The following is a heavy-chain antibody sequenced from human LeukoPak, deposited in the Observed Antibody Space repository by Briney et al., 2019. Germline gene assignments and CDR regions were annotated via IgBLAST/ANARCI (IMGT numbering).Heavy chain of an antibody. V-gene: IGHV4-30-4*01. CDR1: GGSISSGDYY. Sequence: SQTLSLTCTVSGGSISSGDYYWSWIRQPPGKGLEWMGYIYYSGSTYYNPSLKSRVTISVDTSKNQFSLKLSSVTAADTAVYYCARDHYGGNSYYYYGMDVWGQGTTVTVSS. D-gene: IGHD4-23*01. CDR2: IYYSGST. CDR3: ARDHYGGNSYYYYGMDV. J-gene: IGHJ6*02.